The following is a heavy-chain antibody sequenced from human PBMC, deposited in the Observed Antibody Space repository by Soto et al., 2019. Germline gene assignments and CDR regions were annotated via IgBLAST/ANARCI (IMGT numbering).Heavy chain of an antibody. V-gene: IGHV3-23*01. CDR1: GFTFGTTD. CDR2: IDGSDGIT. Sequence: QLLQSGGGLVQPGGSLTLSCAASGFTFGTTDMSWVRQAPGEGLEWVSTIDGSDGITYYADSVKGRFTISRDNSRNTVYLQMNSLRGDDTALYYCVKNSGWFNTWGQGALVTVSS. J-gene: IGHJ5*02. CDR3: VKNSGWFNT. D-gene: IGHD3-10*01.